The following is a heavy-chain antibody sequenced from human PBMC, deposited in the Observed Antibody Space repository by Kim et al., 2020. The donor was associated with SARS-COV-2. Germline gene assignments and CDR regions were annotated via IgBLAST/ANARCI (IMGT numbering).Heavy chain of an antibody. Sequence: SETLSLTCTVSGYSISSGYYWGWIRQPPGKGLEWIGSIYHSGSTYYNPSLKSRVTISVDTSKNQFSLKLSSVTAADTAVYYCARVPYDILTGYYYYFDY. V-gene: IGHV4-38-2*02. D-gene: IGHD3-9*01. CDR1: GYSISSGYY. CDR2: IYHSGST. J-gene: IGHJ4*01. CDR3: ARVPYDILTGYYYYFDY.